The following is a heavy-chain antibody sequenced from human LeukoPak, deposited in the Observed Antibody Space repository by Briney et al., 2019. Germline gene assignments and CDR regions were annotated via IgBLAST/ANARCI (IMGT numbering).Heavy chain of an antibody. CDR3: ANDFWSGSLGYFDY. J-gene: IGHJ4*02. CDR2: IGGSGGSA. V-gene: IGHV3-23*01. CDR1: GFTFSSYA. Sequence: GGSLRLSCAASGFTFSSYAMSWVRQAPGKGLEWVSAIGGSGGSAYYADSVKGRFTISRDNSKNTLYLQMNSLRAEDTAVYYCANDFWSGSLGYFDYWGQGTLVTVSS. D-gene: IGHD3-3*01.